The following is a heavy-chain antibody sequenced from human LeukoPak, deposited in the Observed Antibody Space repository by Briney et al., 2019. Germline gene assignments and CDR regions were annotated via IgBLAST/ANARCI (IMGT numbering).Heavy chain of an antibody. CDR3: ARGFSAFDI. CDR1: GYSISSGYY. Sequence: PSETLSLTCTVSGYSISSGYYWGWIRQPPGKGLEWIGNVYHSGSTFHNSSLTSRVTISVDTSNNQFSLKLTSVTAADTAVYYCARGFSAFDIWGQGTMVTVSS. CDR2: VYHSGST. V-gene: IGHV4-38-2*02. D-gene: IGHD3-3*01. J-gene: IGHJ3*02.